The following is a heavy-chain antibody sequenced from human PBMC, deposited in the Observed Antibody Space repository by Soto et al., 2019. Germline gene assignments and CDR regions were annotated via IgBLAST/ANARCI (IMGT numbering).Heavy chain of an antibody. D-gene: IGHD6-13*01. CDR3: ARYRREAVAGYTLDN. CDR1: GGSISSNY. V-gene: IGHV4-59*01. Sequence: SETLSLTCTVSGGSISSNYWTWIRQPPGKGLEWIGYVYNSGSTNYNPSLKSRVTISEDTSKSQFSLKVNSMTAADTAAYYCARYRREAVAGYTLDNWGQGILVTVSS. J-gene: IGHJ4*02. CDR2: VYNSGST.